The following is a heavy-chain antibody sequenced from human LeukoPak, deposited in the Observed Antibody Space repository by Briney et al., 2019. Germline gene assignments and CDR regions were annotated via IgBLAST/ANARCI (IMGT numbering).Heavy chain of an antibody. CDR2: ISGSGGST. Sequence: GGSLRLSCAGSGYPFSSYWMHWVRQAPGKGLEWVSAISGSGGSTYYADSVKGRFTISRDNSKNTLYLQMNSLRAEDTAVYYCAKVLLAAVYSSSSFDYWGQGTLVTVSS. CDR3: AKVLLAAVYSSSSFDY. J-gene: IGHJ4*02. D-gene: IGHD6-6*01. V-gene: IGHV3-23*01. CDR1: GYPFSSYW.